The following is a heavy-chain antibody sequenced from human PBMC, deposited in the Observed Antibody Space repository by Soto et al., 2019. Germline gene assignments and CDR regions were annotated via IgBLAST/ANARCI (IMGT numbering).Heavy chain of an antibody. CDR1: GFSFSDYY. V-gene: IGHV3-11*05. Sequence: PGGSLRLSCAASGFSFSDYYMNWIRQAPGKGLEWLSYISSRSNYTDYADSVKGRFTTSRDNAKNSLYLQMDSLRAEDTAVYYCARVRSGTRSFDYWGQGTLVTVSS. CDR3: ARVRSGTRSFDY. D-gene: IGHD2-15*01. J-gene: IGHJ4*02. CDR2: ISSRSNYT.